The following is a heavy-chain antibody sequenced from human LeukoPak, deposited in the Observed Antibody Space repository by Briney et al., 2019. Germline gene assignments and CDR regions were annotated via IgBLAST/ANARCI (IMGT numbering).Heavy chain of an antibody. V-gene: IGHV3-23*01. CDR1: GFTFSSYG. J-gene: IGHJ4*02. CDR3: AKARIRGIIDY. CDR2: ISGSGGST. D-gene: IGHD3-10*01. Sequence: HPGGSLRLSCAASGFTFSSYGMSWVRQAPGKGLEWVSAISGSGGSTYYADSLKGRFTISRDNSKSTLYLQMNSLRVDDTAVYYCAKARIRGIIDYWGQGTLVTVSS.